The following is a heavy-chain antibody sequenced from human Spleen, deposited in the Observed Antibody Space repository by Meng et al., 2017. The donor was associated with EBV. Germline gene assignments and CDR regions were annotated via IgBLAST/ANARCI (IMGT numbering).Heavy chain of an antibody. J-gene: IGHJ5*02. CDR3: ARGYRGSWLGP. D-gene: IGHD6-13*01. Sequence: VQLVQSGAVVKTPXXTXKXSCKGSGYRFTEYFVHWVQQAPGKGLEWVGFVDPEDGETIYAQRFQDRVTITADKSTDTAYMDLSSLTFEDTAIYYCARGYRGSWLGPWGQGTLVTVSS. CDR1: GYRFTEYF. CDR2: VDPEDGET. V-gene: IGHV1-69-2*01.